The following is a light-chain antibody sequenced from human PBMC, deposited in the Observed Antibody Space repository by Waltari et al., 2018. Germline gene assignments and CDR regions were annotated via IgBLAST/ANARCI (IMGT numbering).Light chain of an antibody. Sequence: QSVLTQPPSASGTPGPRVPISCSGSYSNIGSNVVNWYQQLPGKAPKLLIYRSDRRPSGVPVRFSGSKSGSSASLAIDGLHSEDEADYYCASWDDSLNGHWVFGGGTKVTVL. J-gene: IGLJ3*02. CDR3: ASWDDSLNGHWV. CDR1: YSNIGSNV. CDR2: RSD. V-gene: IGLV1-44*01.